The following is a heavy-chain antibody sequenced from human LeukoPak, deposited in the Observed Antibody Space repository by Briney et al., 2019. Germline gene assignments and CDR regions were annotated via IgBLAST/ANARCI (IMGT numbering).Heavy chain of an antibody. V-gene: IGHV3-9*01. Sequence: GGSLRLSCVASGFTFEDYAMNWVRQAPGKGLEWVSGINWNSDSIGYGDSVRGRFTISRDNAKKSLYLQMNSLTPDDTALYYCVKVGYHDITNYYGYFDYWGQGTLVTVSS. CDR1: GFTFEDYA. CDR2: INWNSDSI. J-gene: IGHJ4*02. D-gene: IGHD3-22*01. CDR3: VKVGYHDITNYYGYFDY.